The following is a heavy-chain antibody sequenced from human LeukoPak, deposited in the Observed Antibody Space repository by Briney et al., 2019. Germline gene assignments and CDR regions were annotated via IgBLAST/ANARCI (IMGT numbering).Heavy chain of an antibody. Sequence: ESGPTLVKPTQTLTLTCTFSGFSVSTSGVGVGWIRQPPGKALEWLALIYWDDEERYSPSLKTRLTITKDTSKNQVVPTMTNMDPVDTATYYCARRIPVAFDYWGQGTLVTVSS. D-gene: IGHD6-19*01. CDR3: ARRIPVAFDY. CDR2: IYWDDEE. CDR1: GFSVSTSGVG. J-gene: IGHJ4*02. V-gene: IGHV2-5*02.